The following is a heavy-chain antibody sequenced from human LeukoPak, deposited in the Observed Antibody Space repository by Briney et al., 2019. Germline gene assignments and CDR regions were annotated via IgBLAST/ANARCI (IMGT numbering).Heavy chain of an antibody. CDR1: GFTVSSNY. Sequence: GGSLRLSCAASGFTVSSNYMSWVRQAPGKGLEWVSVIYSGGSTYYADSVKGRFTISRDNSENTLYLQMNSLRAEDTAVYYCAELGITMIGGVWGKGTTVTISS. J-gene: IGHJ6*04. D-gene: IGHD3-10*02. CDR2: IYSGGST. CDR3: AELGITMIGGV. V-gene: IGHV3-53*01.